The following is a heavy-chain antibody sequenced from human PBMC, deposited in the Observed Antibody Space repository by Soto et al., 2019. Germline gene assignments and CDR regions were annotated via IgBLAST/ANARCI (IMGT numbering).Heavy chain of an antibody. Sequence: SGPTLVNPTETLTLTCTCSGFSLSTSGVSVNWIRRPPGKALEWLALIFWDDDKRYSPSLKSRLTITKDTSKNQVVLTLTNMDPGDTATYYCAHSMGFAAPTNFWGQGTLVTVSS. CDR1: GFSLSTSGVS. CDR3: AHSMGFAAPTNF. V-gene: IGHV2-5*02. CDR2: IFWDDDK. J-gene: IGHJ4*02. D-gene: IGHD6-13*01.